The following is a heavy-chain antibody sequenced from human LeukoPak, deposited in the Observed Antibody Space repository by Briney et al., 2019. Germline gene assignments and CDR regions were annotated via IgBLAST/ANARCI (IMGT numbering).Heavy chain of an antibody. CDR3: ASSGGRFLEWLLSKAFDI. CDR1: TYTFTSYA. J-gene: IGHJ3*02. CDR2: ISAYNGKT. Sequence: ASVKVSCKASTYTFTSYAISWVRQAPGQGLEWMGWISAYNGKTEYAQKVQGRVTMTTDTSTSTAYMELRSLRSEDTAVYYCASSGGRFLEWLLSKAFDIWGQGTMVTVSS. D-gene: IGHD3-3*01. V-gene: IGHV1-18*01.